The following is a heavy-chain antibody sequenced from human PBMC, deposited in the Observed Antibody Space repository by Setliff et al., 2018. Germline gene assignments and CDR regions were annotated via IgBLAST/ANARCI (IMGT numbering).Heavy chain of an antibody. CDR2: IDYIGST. Sequence: PSETLSLTCTVSGGSLSSFYWSWIRQPPGKGLEWICYIDYIGSTYYNPSLKSRVSISADRSKNQFSLNLTSVIAADTAVYYCARYNRARNYMDVWGKGTTVTVSS. J-gene: IGHJ6*03. CDR1: GGSLSSFY. D-gene: IGHD1-20*01. CDR3: ARYNRARNYMDV. V-gene: IGHV4-59*01.